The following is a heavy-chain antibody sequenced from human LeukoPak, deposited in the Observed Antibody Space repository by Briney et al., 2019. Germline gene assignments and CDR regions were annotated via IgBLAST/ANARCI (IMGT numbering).Heavy chain of an antibody. CDR2: IKSKTDGGTT. D-gene: IGHD1-26*01. CDR3: TRIIKSGSFDY. J-gene: IGHJ4*02. CDR1: GFTFSNAW. Sequence: GGPLRLSCAASGFTFSNAWMNWVRQAPGKGLEWVGRIKSKTDGGTTDYAAPVKGRFTISRDDSTNTLFPQMNSLKTEDTALYYCTRIIKSGSFDYWGQGTLVTVSS. V-gene: IGHV3-15*01.